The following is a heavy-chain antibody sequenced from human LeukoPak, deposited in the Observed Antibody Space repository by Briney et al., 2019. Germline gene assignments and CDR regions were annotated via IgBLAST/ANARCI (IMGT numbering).Heavy chain of an antibody. CDR2: IWYDGSNK. CDR1: GFTFSSYG. Sequence: GRSLRLSCAASGFTFSSYGMHWVRQAPGKGLEWVAVIWYDGSNKYYADSVKGRFTISRDNSKNTLYLQMNSLRAEDTAVYYCARGFFTYCSGGSCYHFDYWGQGTLVTVSS. J-gene: IGHJ4*02. D-gene: IGHD2-15*01. V-gene: IGHV3-33*01. CDR3: ARGFFTYCSGGSCYHFDY.